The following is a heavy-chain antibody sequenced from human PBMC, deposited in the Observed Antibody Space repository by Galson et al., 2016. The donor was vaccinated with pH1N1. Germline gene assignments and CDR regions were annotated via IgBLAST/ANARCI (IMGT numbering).Heavy chain of an antibody. Sequence: ETLSLTCTVSAYSVSASYAWGWIRQPPGKGLEWIGNIIDTGTTFYNPSLKSRVTISLDTSKSQFSLRLKSVTAADTAVYYCARLSIRHTPRDYWGQGILATVSS. V-gene: IGHV4-38-2*02. CDR3: ARLSIRHTPRDY. CDR1: AYSVSASYA. D-gene: IGHD5-12*01. J-gene: IGHJ4*02. CDR2: IIDTGTT.